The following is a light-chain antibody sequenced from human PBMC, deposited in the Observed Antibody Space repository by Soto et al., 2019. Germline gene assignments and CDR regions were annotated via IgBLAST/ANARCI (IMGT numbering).Light chain of an antibody. CDR2: GAS. V-gene: IGKV1-6*01. CDR1: QDIRNY. J-gene: IGKJ1*01. CDR3: LQDRSHFWT. Sequence: AIQVTQSPTSLSASVGDRVTITCRSSQDIRNYLGWYQQKPGKAPQLLIYGASSLQRGVSSRFSGSGFGTDFTLTISSLQPEDSATYYCLQDRSHFWTFGQGNKVEI.